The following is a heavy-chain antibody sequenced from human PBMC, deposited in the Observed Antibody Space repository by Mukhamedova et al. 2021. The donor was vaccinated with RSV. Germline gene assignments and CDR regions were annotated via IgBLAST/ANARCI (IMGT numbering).Heavy chain of an antibody. Sequence: GFTFSSYAMHWVRQAPGKGLEWVAVISYDGSNKYYADSVKGRFTISRDNSKNTLYLQMNSLRAEDTAVYYCAGDLAPLARYYYYG. CDR3: AGDLAPLARYYYYG. V-gene: IGHV3-30*04. CDR1: GFTFSSYA. J-gene: IGHJ6*01. CDR2: ISYDGSNK.